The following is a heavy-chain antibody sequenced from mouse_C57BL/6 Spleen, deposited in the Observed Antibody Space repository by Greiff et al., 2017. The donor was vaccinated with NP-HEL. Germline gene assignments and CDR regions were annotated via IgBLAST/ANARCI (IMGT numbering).Heavy chain of an antibody. D-gene: IGHD3-3*01. CDR1: GYTFTDYY. J-gene: IGHJ3*01. V-gene: IGHV1-76*01. CDR3: ARDWGHGFAY. CDR2: IYPGSGNT. Sequence: QVQLKQSGAELVRPGASVKLSCKASGYTFTDYYINWVKQRPGQGLEWIARIYPGSGNTYYNEKFKGKATMTAEKYSSTAYMQLSSLTSVDSAVYFCARDWGHGFAYGCQGTLVTVSA.